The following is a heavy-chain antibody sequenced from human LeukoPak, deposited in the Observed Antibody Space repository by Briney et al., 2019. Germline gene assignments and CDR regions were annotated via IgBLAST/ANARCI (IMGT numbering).Heavy chain of an antibody. V-gene: IGHV4-61*02. D-gene: IGHD6-19*01. CDR1: GGSISSGSYY. J-gene: IGHJ4*02. CDR3: ARAGGSGWYTSFDY. Sequence: SETLSLTCTVSGGSISSGSYYWSWIRQPAGKGLEWIGRIYTSGSTNYNPSLKGRVTISVDTSKNQFSLKLSSVTAADTAVYYCARAGGSGWYTSFDYWGQGTLVTVSS. CDR2: IYTSGST.